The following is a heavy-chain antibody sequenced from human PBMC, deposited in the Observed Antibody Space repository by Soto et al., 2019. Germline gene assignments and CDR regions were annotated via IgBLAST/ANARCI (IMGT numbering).Heavy chain of an antibody. J-gene: IGHJ4*02. CDR2: IYPGDSDI. D-gene: IGHD3-10*01. V-gene: IGHV5-51*01. CDR1: GYSFTNYW. CDR3: ARSPRYYGSGSYYDY. Sequence: GESLKISCKGSGYSFTNYWIGWVRQMPGKGLEWMGIIYPGDSDIRYSPSFQGQVTISADKSISTAYLQWSSLTASDTAMYYCARSPRYYGSGSYYDYWGQGALVTVSS.